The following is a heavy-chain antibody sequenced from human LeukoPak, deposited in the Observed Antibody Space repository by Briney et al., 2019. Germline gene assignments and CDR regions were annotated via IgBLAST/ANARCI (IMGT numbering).Heavy chain of an antibody. Sequence: GSLRLSCAASGFTFSSNYMTWVRQAPGKGLQWVSVIYTGGGTYYADSVKGRFTISRDNSKNTLHLQMNNLRPDDTAVYYCARDSVVDTRDYWGQGTLVTVSS. J-gene: IGHJ4*02. D-gene: IGHD3-22*01. CDR1: GFTFSSNY. V-gene: IGHV3-53*05. CDR2: IYTGGGT. CDR3: ARDSVVDTRDY.